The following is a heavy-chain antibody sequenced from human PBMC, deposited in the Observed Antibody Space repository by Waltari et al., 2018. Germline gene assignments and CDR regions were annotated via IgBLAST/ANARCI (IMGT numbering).Heavy chain of an antibody. CDR3: ARAVGYCTNGVCYTGWFDP. Sequence: QLQLQESGSGLVKPSQTLSLTCAVSGGSISSGGYSWSGIRQPPGKGLEWIGYIYHSGSTYYNPSLKSRVTISVDRSKNQFSLKLSSVTAADTAVYYCARAVGYCTNGVCYTGWFDPWGQGTLVTVSS. V-gene: IGHV4-30-2*01. D-gene: IGHD2-8*01. CDR1: GGSISSGGYS. CDR2: IYHSGST. J-gene: IGHJ5*02.